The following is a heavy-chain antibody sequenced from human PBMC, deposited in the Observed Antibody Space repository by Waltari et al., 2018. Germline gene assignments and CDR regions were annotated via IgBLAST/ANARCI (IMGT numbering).Heavy chain of an antibody. V-gene: IGHV4-39*07. CDR3: ARDRDYGSGWSG. D-gene: IGHD6-19*01. J-gene: IGHJ4*02. Sequence: QLQLQESGPGLVKPSETLSLTCTVSGGSISSSSYYWGWIRQPPGKGLEWIGSIYYSGSTYYNPSLKSRVTISVDTSKNQFSLKLSSVTAADTAVYYCARDRDYGSGWSGWGQGTLVTVSS. CDR1: GGSISSSSYY. CDR2: IYYSGST.